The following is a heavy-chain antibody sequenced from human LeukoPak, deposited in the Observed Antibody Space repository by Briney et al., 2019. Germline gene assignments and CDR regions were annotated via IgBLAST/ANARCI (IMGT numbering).Heavy chain of an antibody. V-gene: IGHV4-34*01. D-gene: IGHD3/OR15-3a*01. Sequence: PSETLSLTCAVYGGSFRGYYWSWIRQPPGKGLEWIGSIYYTGNTYYNASLKSRVTISIDTSKNQISLRLTSVTVTDTAMYYCARQTGSGLFTLPGGQGTLVTASS. CDR2: IYYTGNT. CDR3: ARQTGSGLFTLP. J-gene: IGHJ4*02. CDR1: GGSFRGYY.